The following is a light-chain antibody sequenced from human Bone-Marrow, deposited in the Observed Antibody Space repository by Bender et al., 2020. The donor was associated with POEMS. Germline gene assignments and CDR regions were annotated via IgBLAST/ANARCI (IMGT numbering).Light chain of an antibody. Sequence: VVTQPPSVSVSPGHTANITCSGDQLGDQYASWYQLKPGQSPVLVIYEDNKRPSGNPERFSGSNSGNIATLTISGKQALDEADYYCQAWDTSSVVFGGGTKLTVL. V-gene: IGLV3-1*01. CDR2: EDN. CDR1: QLGDQY. CDR3: QAWDTSSVV. J-gene: IGLJ2*01.